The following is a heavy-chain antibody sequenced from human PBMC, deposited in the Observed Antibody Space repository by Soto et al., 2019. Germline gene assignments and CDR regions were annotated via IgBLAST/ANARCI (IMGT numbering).Heavy chain of an antibody. Sequence: LSLTCAASGFTFSSYAMSWVRQAPGKGLEWVSAISGSGGSTYYADSVKGRFTISRDNSKNTLYLQMNSLRAEDTAVYYCAKGSDLKTGTRWFDPWGQGTLVTVSS. CDR3: AKGSDLKTGTRWFDP. CDR2: ISGSGGST. V-gene: IGHV3-23*01. J-gene: IGHJ5*02. D-gene: IGHD1-1*01. CDR1: GFTFSSYA.